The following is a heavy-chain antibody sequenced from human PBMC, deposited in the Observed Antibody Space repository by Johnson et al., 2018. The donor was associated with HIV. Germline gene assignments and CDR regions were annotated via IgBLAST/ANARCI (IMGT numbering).Heavy chain of an antibody. J-gene: IGHJ3*02. V-gene: IGHV3-23*04. CDR2: ISGSGGST. CDR3: AKADDILTGYYKGFDAFDI. Sequence: VQLVESGGGVVQPGRSLRLSCAASGFTFSSYAMHWVRQAPGKGLEWVSGISGSGGSTYYADSVKGRFTISRDNSKNTLYLQMNSLRAEDTAVYYCAKADDILTGYYKGFDAFDIWGQGTMVTVSS. D-gene: IGHD3-9*01. CDR1: GFTFSSYA.